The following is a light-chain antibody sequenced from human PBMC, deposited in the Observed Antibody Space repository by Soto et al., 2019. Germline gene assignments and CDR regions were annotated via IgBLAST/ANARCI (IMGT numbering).Light chain of an antibody. CDR1: QSVGRN. V-gene: IGKV3-15*01. CDR2: GAS. Sequence: EIVMRQSPATLSVSPGERATLSCRASQSVGRNLAWYQQKPGQAPRLLIYGASTRATGIPARFSGSGSGTEFTLTISRLQSEDFAIYSCQQYNHWPPLTFGGGTKVEIK. CDR3: QQYNHWPPLT. J-gene: IGKJ4*01.